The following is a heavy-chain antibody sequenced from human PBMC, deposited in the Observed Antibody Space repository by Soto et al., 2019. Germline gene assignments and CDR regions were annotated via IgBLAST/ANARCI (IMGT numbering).Heavy chain of an antibody. CDR1: GGSFSTYY. Sequence: SETLSLTCVVSGGSFSTYYYNWIRQSPGKGLEWIGEINHSGSNNYSPSLKSRVTMSLDTSKNQFSLKLTSVTAADTAVYYCARGGSNDWQVAFDIWGQGTMVTVS. CDR3: ARGGSNDWQVAFDI. CDR2: INHSGSN. J-gene: IGHJ3*02. D-gene: IGHD3-9*01. V-gene: IGHV4-34*01.